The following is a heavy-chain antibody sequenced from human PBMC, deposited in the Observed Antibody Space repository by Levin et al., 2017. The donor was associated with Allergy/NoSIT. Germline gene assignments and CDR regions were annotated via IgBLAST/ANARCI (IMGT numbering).Heavy chain of an antibody. CDR2: INHSGST. J-gene: IGHJ5*02. V-gene: IGHV4-34*01. D-gene: IGHD4-17*01. CDR3: ARGLRGTTVTTEGWFDP. CDR1: GGSFSGYY. Sequence: PGGSLRLSCAVYGGSFSGYYWSWIRQPPGKGLEWIGEINHSGSTNYNPSLKSRVTISVDTSKNQFSLKLSSVTAADTAVYYCARGLRGTTVTTEGWFDPWGQGTLVTVSS.